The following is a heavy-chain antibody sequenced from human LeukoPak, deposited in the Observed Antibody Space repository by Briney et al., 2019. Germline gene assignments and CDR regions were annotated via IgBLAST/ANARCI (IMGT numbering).Heavy chain of an antibody. D-gene: IGHD3-16*02. J-gene: IGHJ4*02. Sequence: VASVNVSCKASGGTFSSYAISWVRQAPGQGLEWMGGIIPIFGTANYAQKFQGRVTITADESTSTAYMELSSLRSEDTAVYYCASRGDGYDYVWGSYRTDPPENWGQGTLVTVSS. CDR3: ASRGDGYDYVWGSYRTDPPEN. CDR2: IIPIFGTA. CDR1: GGTFSSYA. V-gene: IGHV1-69*13.